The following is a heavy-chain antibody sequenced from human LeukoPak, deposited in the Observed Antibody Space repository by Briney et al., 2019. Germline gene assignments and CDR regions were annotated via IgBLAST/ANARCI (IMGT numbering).Heavy chain of an antibody. V-gene: IGHV4-59*08. CDR3: ARHPFSNPFDF. Sequence: SETLSLTCTVSGASITSSYWSWIRQPPGKGLEWIGCVYHTGNTDYNPSLRSRVTISLDTSKSHFTLSLSSATAADTAVYFCARHPFSNPFDFWGRGTLVTVSS. D-gene: IGHD2/OR15-2a*01. CDR2: VYHTGNT. J-gene: IGHJ4*02. CDR1: GASITSSY.